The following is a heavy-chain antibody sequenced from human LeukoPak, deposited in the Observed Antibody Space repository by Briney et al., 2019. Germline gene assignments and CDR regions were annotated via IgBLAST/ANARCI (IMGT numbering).Heavy chain of an antibody. Sequence: GGSLRLSCAASGFTFSSYGMHWVRQAPGKGLEWVAVIWYDGSNKYYADYVKGRFTISRDNSKNTLYLQMNSLRAEDTAVYYCAKDNESSGWHYYYYMDVWGKGTTVTVSS. CDR1: GFTFSSYG. D-gene: IGHD6-19*01. CDR3: AKDNESSGWHYYYYMDV. CDR2: IWYDGSNK. V-gene: IGHV3-33*06. J-gene: IGHJ6*03.